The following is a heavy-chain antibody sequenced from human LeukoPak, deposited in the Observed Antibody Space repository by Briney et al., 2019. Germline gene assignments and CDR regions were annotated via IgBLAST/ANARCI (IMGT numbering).Heavy chain of an antibody. CDR2: IYHSGST. D-gene: IGHD5-18*01. V-gene: IGHV4-38-2*01. CDR3: ARVDEYSYGRDF. CDR1: GGSFSGYY. J-gene: IGHJ4*02. Sequence: KPSETLSLTCAVYGGSFSGYYWGWIRQPPGKGLEWIGSIYHSGSTYYNPSLKSRVTISVDTSKNQFSLKLSSVTAADTAVYYCARVDEYSYGRDFWGQGTLVTVSS.